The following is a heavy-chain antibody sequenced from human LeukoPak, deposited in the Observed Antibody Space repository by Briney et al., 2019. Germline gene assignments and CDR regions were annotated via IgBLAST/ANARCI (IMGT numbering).Heavy chain of an antibody. CDR1: GGSISNYY. J-gene: IGHJ6*03. CDR3: ATPSGSYYEATVGYYYYYMDV. CDR2: ISYSGST. V-gene: IGHV4-59*01. Sequence: SETLSLTCTVSGGSISNYYWTWIRQPPGKGLEWIGYISYSGSTKDNPSLKSRVTISIDTSKNQFSLKLSSVTAADTAVYYCATPSGSYYEATVGYYYYYMDVWGKGTTVTVSS. D-gene: IGHD1-26*01.